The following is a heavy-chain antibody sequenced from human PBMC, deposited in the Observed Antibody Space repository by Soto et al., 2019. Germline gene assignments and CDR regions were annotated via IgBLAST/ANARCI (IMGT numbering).Heavy chain of an antibody. D-gene: IGHD2-8*01. Sequence: GESLKTSCKGSGYSFTSYWISWVRQMPGKGVGWGGRIEPSDSYTNYSQSCQGHDTISADKSISTAYLQWSSLEASDTAMYYCARQWQGCSNGVCYIGKGNWFDPWGQGTLVTVSS. CDR3: ARQWQGCSNGVCYIGKGNWFDP. CDR1: GYSFTSYW. CDR2: IEPSDSYT. J-gene: IGHJ5*02. V-gene: IGHV5-10-1*01.